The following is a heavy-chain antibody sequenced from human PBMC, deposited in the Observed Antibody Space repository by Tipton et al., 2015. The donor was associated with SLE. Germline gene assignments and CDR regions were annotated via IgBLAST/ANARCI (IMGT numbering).Heavy chain of an antibody. J-gene: IGHJ3*02. CDR2: INHSGST. CDR3: ARTAYYDILTGYPHAFDI. D-gene: IGHD3-9*01. V-gene: IGHV4-34*01. Sequence: TLSLTCAVYGGSFSGYYWSWIRQPSGKGLEWIGEINHSGSTNYNPPLKSRVTISVDTSKNQFSLKLSSVTAADTAVYYCARTAYYDILTGYPHAFDIWGQGTMVTVSS. CDR1: GGSFSGYY.